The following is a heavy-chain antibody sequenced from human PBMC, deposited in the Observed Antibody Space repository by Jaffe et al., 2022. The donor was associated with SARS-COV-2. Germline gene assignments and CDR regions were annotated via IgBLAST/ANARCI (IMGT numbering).Heavy chain of an antibody. J-gene: IGHJ6*02. CDR3: ARGPYCTNGVCLYGYGMDV. V-gene: IGHV1-69*02. D-gene: IGHD2-8*01. CDR1: GGTFSSYT. CDR2: IIPILGIA. Sequence: QVQLVQSGAEVKKPGSSVKVSCKASGGTFSSYTISWVRQAPGQGLEWMGRIIPILGIANYAQKFQGRVTITADKSTSTAYMELSSLRSEDTAVYYCARGPYCTNGVCLYGYGMDVWGQGTTVTVSS.